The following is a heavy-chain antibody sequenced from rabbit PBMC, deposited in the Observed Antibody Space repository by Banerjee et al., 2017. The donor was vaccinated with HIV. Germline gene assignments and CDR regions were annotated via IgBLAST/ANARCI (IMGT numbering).Heavy chain of an antibody. CDR3: ARDPMYADYINSGSVYFTL. CDR1: GFSFSSSYY. V-gene: IGHV1S45*01. CDR2: IETGSDNT. J-gene: IGHJ4*01. D-gene: IGHD1-1*01. Sequence: QEQLVESGGGLVQPEGSLTLTCTASGFSFSSSYYICWVRQAPGKGLEWIGCIETGSDNTYYASWAKGRFTISKTSSTTVTLQMTSLTAADTATYFCARDPMYADYINSGSVYFTLWGPGTLVTVS.